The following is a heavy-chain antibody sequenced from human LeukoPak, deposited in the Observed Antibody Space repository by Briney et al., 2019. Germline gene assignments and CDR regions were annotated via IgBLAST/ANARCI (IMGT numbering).Heavy chain of an antibody. D-gene: IGHD6-13*01. J-gene: IGHJ4*02. CDR1: GFTFSSYA. CDR2: ISGSGGST. CDR3: AKLVRDSSSSGTVEY. Sequence: GGSLRLSCAASGFTFSSYAMSWVRQAPGKGLEWVSAISGSGGSTYYADSVKGRFTISRDNSKNTLYLQMNSLRAEDTAVYYCAKLVRDSSSSGTVEYWGQGTLVTVSS. V-gene: IGHV3-23*01.